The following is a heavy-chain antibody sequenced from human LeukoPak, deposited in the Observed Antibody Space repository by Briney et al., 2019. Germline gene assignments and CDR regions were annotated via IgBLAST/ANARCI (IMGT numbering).Heavy chain of an antibody. D-gene: IGHD4-17*01. V-gene: IGHV4-31*03. Sequence: SETLSLTCTVSGGSISSGGYYWSWIRQHPGKGLEWIGYIYYSGSTYYNPSLKSRVTISVDTSKNQFSLKLSSVTAADTAVYYCASRSMRDYVFYFDYWGQGTLVTVSS. CDR1: GGSISSGGYY. CDR2: IYYSGST. CDR3: ASRSMRDYVFYFDY. J-gene: IGHJ4*02.